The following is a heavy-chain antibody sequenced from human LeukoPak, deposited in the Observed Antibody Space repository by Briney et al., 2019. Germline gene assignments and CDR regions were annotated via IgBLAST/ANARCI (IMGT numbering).Heavy chain of an antibody. J-gene: IGHJ6*02. Sequence: SVKVSCKASGGTFSSYAISWVRQAPGQGLEWMGRIIPILGIANYAQKFQGRVTITADKSTSTAYMELSSLRSEDTAVYYCARVLGTGTSGNYYYGMDVWGQGTTVTVSS. D-gene: IGHD1-1*01. CDR1: GGTFSSYA. CDR2: IIPILGIA. CDR3: ARVLGTGTSGNYYYGMDV. V-gene: IGHV1-69*04.